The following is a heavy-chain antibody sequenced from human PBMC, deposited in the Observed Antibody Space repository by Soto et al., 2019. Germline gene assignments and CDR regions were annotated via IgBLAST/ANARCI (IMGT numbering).Heavy chain of an antibody. Sequence: ASVKVSCKASGYDFTDHYIHWVRQAPGQGLEWMGIISPDGGSTRYSQQFQARITMTRDTSTSTVYMELSSLRSEDTAVYYCARDLIREGFGELPDYWGQGTLVTVSS. CDR2: ISPDGGST. D-gene: IGHD3-10*01. J-gene: IGHJ4*02. V-gene: IGHV1-46*01. CDR3: ARDLIREGFGELPDY. CDR1: GYDFTDHY.